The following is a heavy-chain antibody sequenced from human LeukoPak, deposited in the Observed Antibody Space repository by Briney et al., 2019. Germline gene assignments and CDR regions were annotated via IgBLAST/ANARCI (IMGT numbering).Heavy chain of an antibody. D-gene: IGHD3-16*02. J-gene: IGHJ4*02. CDR2: IIPIFGTA. CDR3: ARVPYDYVWGSYRLGPLWY. CDR1: GGTFSGYA. V-gene: IGHV1-69*05. Sequence: GASVKVSCKASGGTFSGYAISWVRQAPGQGLEWMGRIIPIFGTANYAQKFQGRVTITTDESTSTAYMELSSLRSEDTAVYYCARVPYDYVWGSYRLGPLWYWGQGTLVTVSS.